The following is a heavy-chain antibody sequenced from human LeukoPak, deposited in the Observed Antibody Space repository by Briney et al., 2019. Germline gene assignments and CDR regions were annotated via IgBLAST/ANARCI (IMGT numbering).Heavy chain of an antibody. J-gene: IGHJ4*02. CDR1: GGSISSYY. D-gene: IGHD3-10*01. V-gene: IGHV4-59*08. CDR3: ASARSAGVVDY. CDR2: IYYSGST. Sequence: SETLSLTCTVSGGSISSYYWSWIRQPPGKGLEWIGYIYYSGSTNYNPSLKSRVTISVDTSKNQFSLKLSSVTAADTAVHYCASARSAGVVDYWGQGALVTVSS.